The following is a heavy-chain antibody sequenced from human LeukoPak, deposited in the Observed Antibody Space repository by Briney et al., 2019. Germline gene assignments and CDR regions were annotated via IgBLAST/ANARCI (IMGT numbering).Heavy chain of an antibody. CDR1: GYTFTGYY. J-gene: IGHJ4*02. Sequence: GESLKISCKASGYTFTGYYMHWVRQAPGQGLEWMGWINPNSGGTNYAQKFQGWVTMTRDTSISTAYMELSRLRSDDTAVYYCARAVTTYIAFGYWGQGTLVTVSS. V-gene: IGHV1-2*04. CDR3: ARAVTTYIAFGY. D-gene: IGHD4-17*01. CDR2: INPNSGGT.